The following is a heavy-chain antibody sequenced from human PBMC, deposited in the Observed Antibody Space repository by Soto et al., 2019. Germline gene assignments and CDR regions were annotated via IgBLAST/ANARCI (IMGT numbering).Heavy chain of an antibody. CDR3: VINFDWYAFDY. D-gene: IGHD3-9*01. V-gene: IGHV3-74*01. J-gene: IGHJ4*02. CDR2: IKTDGSNT. Sequence: GGSLXLSCAASGFXFSSYWIHWVRQAPGKGLVWVARIKTDGSNTYYVDSVKGRFTISRDNAKNTLFLQMNSLRVEDTAVYYCVINFDWYAFDYWGQGTLVTVSS. CDR1: GFXFSSYW.